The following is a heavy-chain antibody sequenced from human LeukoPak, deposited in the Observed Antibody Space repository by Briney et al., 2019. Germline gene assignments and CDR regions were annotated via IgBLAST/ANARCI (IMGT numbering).Heavy chain of an antibody. Sequence: SETLSLTCTVSGGSISSYYWSWIRQPPGKGLEWIGYIYYSGSTNYNPSLKSRVTISVDTSKNQFSLKLSSVTAADTAVYYCAVLTISRPIDYWGQGTLVTVSS. D-gene: IGHD3-3*01. V-gene: IGHV4-59*01. J-gene: IGHJ4*02. CDR1: GGSISSYY. CDR3: AVLTISRPIDY. CDR2: IYYSGST.